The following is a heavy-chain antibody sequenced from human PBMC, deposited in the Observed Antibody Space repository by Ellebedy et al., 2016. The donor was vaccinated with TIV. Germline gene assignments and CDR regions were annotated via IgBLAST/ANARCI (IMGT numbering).Heavy chain of an antibody. J-gene: IGHJ6*02. D-gene: IGHD3-22*01. Sequence: ASVKVSCKASGYTFTGYYMHWVRQAPGQGLEWMGWINPNSGGTNYAQKFQGRVTMTRDTSISTAYMELSRLRSDDTAVYYCARGTYDSSGYYRGTYYYYGMDVWGQGTTVTVSS. V-gene: IGHV1-2*02. CDR3: ARGTYDSSGYYRGTYYYYGMDV. CDR1: GYTFTGYY. CDR2: INPNSGGT.